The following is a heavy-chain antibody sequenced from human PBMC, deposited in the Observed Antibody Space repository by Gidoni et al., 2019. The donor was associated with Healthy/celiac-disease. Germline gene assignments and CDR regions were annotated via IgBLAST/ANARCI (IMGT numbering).Heavy chain of an antibody. CDR1: GFTFSSYW. Sequence: VQLVESGGGLVQPGGSLRLSCAASGFTFSSYWMSWVRQAPGKGLEWVANIKQDGSEKYYVDSVKGRFTISRDNAKNSLYLQMKSLRAEDTAVYYCARQLDYGDANYWYFDLWGRGTLVTVSS. D-gene: IGHD4-17*01. V-gene: IGHV3-7*01. CDR3: ARQLDYGDANYWYFDL. CDR2: IKQDGSEK. J-gene: IGHJ2*01.